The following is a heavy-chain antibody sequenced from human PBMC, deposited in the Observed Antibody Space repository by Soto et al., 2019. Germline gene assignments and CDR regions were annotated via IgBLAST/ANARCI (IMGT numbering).Heavy chain of an antibody. CDR1: GGSIRSGGYS. D-gene: IGHD4-17*01. J-gene: IGHJ3*02. V-gene: IGHV4-30-2*01. Sequence: SETLCLTCAVFGGSIRSGGYSWNWIRQPPGKGLEWIGNIYHGGSTYYNPSLKSQVTISVDRSKNQFSLKLSSVPAADTAVYYCGRGDYANAFDIWGQGTMVT. CDR3: GRGDYANAFDI. CDR2: IYHGGST.